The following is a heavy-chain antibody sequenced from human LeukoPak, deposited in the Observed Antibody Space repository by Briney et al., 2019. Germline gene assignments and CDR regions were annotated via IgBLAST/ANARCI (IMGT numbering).Heavy chain of an antibody. Sequence: PGGSLRLSCAASGFTFDDYGMSWVRHAPGKGLEWVSGINWNGGSTGYADSVKGRFTISRDNAKKSLYLQMNSLRADDTALYYCARGYVWGSLGWFDPWGQGTLVTVSS. J-gene: IGHJ5*02. CDR1: GFTFDDYG. D-gene: IGHD3-16*01. V-gene: IGHV3-20*04. CDR2: INWNGGST. CDR3: ARGYVWGSLGWFDP.